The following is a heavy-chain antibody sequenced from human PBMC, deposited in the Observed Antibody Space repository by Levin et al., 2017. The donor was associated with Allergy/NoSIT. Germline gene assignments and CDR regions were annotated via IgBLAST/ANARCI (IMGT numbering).Heavy chain of an antibody. CDR3: ARGGYCTGGVCFRGWFDP. D-gene: IGHD2-8*02. J-gene: IGHJ5*02. CDR1: GGSISSYY. CDR2: IYYSGST. Sequence: PSETLSLTCTVSGGSISSYYWSWIRQPPGKGLEWIGYIYYSGSTNYNPSLKSRVTISVDTSKNQFSLKLSSVTAADTAVYYCARGGYCTGGVCFRGWFDPWGQGTLVTVSS. V-gene: IGHV4-59*01.